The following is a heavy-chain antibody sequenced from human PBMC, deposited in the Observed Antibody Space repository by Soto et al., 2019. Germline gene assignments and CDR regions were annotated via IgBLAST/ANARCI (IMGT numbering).Heavy chain of an antibody. Sequence: PSETLSLTCAVSGGSISSSNWWSWVRQPPGKGLEWIGEIYHSGSTNYNPSLKSRVSISVDKSKNQFSLKLSSVTAADTAVYYCARDIGDCSGGSCNPNGFDYWGQGTLVTVSS. D-gene: IGHD2-15*01. J-gene: IGHJ4*02. CDR1: GGSISSSNW. V-gene: IGHV4-4*02. CDR2: IYHSGST. CDR3: ARDIGDCSGGSCNPNGFDY.